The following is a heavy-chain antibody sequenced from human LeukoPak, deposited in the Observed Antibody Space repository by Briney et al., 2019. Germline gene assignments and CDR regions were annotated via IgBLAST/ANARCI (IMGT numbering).Heavy chain of an antibody. CDR1: GFTFSSYG. CDR2: IWYDGSNK. CDR3: ARKPYDSSGSDY. Sequence: GGSLRLSCAASGFTFSSYGMPWVRQAPGKGLEWVAVIWYDGSNKHYADSVKGRFTISRDNSKNTLYLQMNSLRAEDTAVYYCARKPYDSSGSDYWGQGTLVTVSS. J-gene: IGHJ4*02. D-gene: IGHD3-22*01. V-gene: IGHV3-33*01.